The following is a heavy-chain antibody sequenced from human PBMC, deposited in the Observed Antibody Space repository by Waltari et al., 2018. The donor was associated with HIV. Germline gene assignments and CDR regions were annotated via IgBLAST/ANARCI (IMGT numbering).Heavy chain of an antibody. CDR2: IKQDGSEK. CDR3: ADLKLERRDYYYGMDV. D-gene: IGHD1-1*01. J-gene: IGHJ6*02. Sequence: EVQLVESGGGLVQPGGSLRLACAASGLRFSSYWLSWVRPARGKGLEWVDTIKQDGSEKYDVDSVKGRFTISRDNAKNSLYLQMNSLRAEDTAVYYCADLKLERRDYYYGMDVWGQGTTVTVSS. V-gene: IGHV3-7*01. CDR1: GLRFSSYW.